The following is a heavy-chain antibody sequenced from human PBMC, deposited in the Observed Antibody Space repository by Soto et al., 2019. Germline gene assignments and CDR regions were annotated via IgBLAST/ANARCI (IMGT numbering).Heavy chain of an antibody. CDR1: GYTFISYG. Sequence: ASVKVSCKASGYTFISYGMHWVRQAPGQRLEWMGWINPGNGNTRYSRTFQGRVTISRDTSASTAYMELSSLRSEDTAVYYCARDLGGWPDYWGQGTLVTVSS. CDR3: ARDLGGWPDY. J-gene: IGHJ4*02. D-gene: IGHD2-15*01. CDR2: INPGNGNT. V-gene: IGHV1-3*01.